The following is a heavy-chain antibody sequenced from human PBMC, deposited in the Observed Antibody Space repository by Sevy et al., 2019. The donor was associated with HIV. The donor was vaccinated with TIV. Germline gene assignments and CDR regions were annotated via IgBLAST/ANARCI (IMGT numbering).Heavy chain of an antibody. V-gene: IGHV3-11*01. CDR3: ARDLGTGYFDF. CDR2: ISGSQYMI. D-gene: IGHD1-26*01. J-gene: IGHJ4*02. CDR1: GFTFSDYY. Sequence: GESLKISCAASGFTFSDYYMSWIHQAPGKGLEWISYISGSQYMIYYADSVKGRFTISRDDAKNSLYLQMNSLRPEDSAVYFCARDLGTGYFDFWGQGTLVTVSS.